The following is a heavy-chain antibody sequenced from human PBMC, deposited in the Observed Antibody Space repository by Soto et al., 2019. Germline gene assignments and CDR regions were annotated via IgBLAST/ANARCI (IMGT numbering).Heavy chain of an antibody. CDR1: GASITSGNYY. CDR2: SSYTGNT. J-gene: IGHJ4*02. CDR3: ARPDCSSRAAPLCS. V-gene: IGHV4-39*01. D-gene: IGHD6-13*01. Sequence: SETLSLTCTVSGASITSGNYYWVWIRQPPGKGLQWIGSSSYTGNTYFNPSLRSRVTISFDTSKNQFSLRLTSVTASDTAVYYCARPDCSSRAAPLCSRAQRTPVPVSS.